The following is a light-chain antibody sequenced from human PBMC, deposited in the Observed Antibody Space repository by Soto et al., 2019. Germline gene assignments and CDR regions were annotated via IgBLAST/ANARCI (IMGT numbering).Light chain of an antibody. V-gene: IGLV2-14*03. CDR1: SSDVRRHNH. CDR2: ADS. Sequence: QSALTPPASVSGDPGPTITISCTGTSSDVRRHNHADWYQQQPGIVAKIMIYADSNRPSGVSNRFSGPKPGSTASMTISGLQAEDEADYYCISYTSSSTSYVFGTGTKVTVL. CDR3: ISYTSSSTSYV. J-gene: IGLJ1*01.